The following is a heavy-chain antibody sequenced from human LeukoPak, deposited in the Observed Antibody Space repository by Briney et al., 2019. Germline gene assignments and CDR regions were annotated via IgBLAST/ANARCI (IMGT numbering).Heavy chain of an antibody. CDR1: GYTFTGYS. CDR2: INPNSGGT. CDR3: ASHIAVAGTDY. D-gene: IGHD6-19*01. V-gene: IGHV1-2*06. Sequence: ASVKVSCKASGYTFTGYSLNWVRQAPGQGLEWMGRINPNSGGTNYAQKFQGRVTLTRDTSISTAYMELSRLTSDDTAIYYCASHIAVAGTDYWGQGALVTVSS. J-gene: IGHJ4*02.